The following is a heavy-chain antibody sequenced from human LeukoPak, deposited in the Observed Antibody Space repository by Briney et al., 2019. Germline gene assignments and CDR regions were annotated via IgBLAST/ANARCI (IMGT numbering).Heavy chain of an antibody. CDR1: GIIFSNYG. J-gene: IGHJ4*02. V-gene: IGHV3-23*01. CDR3: AKDIRGYSSGWPWFDY. Sequence: GGSLRLSCTVSGIIFSNYGMSWVRQAPGKGLEWVSGISGSGAKTYYADSVKGRFSISRDNSKNTVYLQVNSLRSEDTAVYYCAKDIRGYSSGWPWFDYWGQGTLVTVSP. D-gene: IGHD2-15*01. CDR2: ISGSGAKT.